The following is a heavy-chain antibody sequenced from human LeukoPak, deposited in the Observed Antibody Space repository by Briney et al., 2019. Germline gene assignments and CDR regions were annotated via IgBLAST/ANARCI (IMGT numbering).Heavy chain of an antibody. CDR3: AATKPQIVYYDGMDV. CDR1: GGSISSSNW. J-gene: IGHJ6*04. Sequence: PSETLSLTCAVSGGSISSSNWWSWVRQPPGKGLEWIGEIYHSGSTNYNPSLKSRVTISVDKSKNQFSLKLSSVTAADTAVYYCAATKPQIVYYDGMDVWGKGTTVTVS. D-gene: IGHD2-15*01. CDR2: IYHSGST. V-gene: IGHV4-4*02.